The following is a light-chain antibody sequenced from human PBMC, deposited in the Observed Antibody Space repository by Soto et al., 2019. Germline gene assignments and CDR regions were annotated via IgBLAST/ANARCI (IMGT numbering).Light chain of an antibody. V-gene: IGLV2-14*03. CDR2: DVS. CDR3: SSYSNNSPYV. J-gene: IGLJ1*01. CDR1: SSDVGGYQS. Sequence: QSALTQPASVSGSPGQSITISCTGTSSDVGGYQSVSWYQHHPGKAPKLMIYDVSHRPSGVSNRFSGSKSGRTASLTIAGLQAEDEADYYCSSYSNNSPYVFGTGTQLTVL.